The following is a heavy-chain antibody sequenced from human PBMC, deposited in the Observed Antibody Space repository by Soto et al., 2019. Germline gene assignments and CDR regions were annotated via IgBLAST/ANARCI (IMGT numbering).Heavy chain of an antibody. CDR1: GYTFTSYY. V-gene: IGHV1-46*01. CDR3: ARVSGYSSGWDYYYYYGMDV. CDR2: INPSGGST. J-gene: IGHJ6*02. Sequence: ASVKVSCKASGYTFTSYYMHWVRQAPGQGLEWMGIINPSGGSTSYAQKFQGRVTMTRDTSTSTVYMELSSLRSEDTAVYYCARVSGYSSGWDYYYYYGMDVWGQGTPVTVYS. D-gene: IGHD6-19*01.